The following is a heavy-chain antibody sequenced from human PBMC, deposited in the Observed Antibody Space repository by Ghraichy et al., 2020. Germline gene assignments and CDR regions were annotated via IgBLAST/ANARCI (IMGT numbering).Heavy chain of an antibody. CDR2: IFTSGST. CDR1: GGSIGTYY. CDR3: ARDPGCAVAGTWGPYYFDS. V-gene: IGHV4-4*07. Sequence: SETLSLTCTVSGGSIGTYYWSWVRQPAGKGLEWIGRIFTSGSTNYSPSLKSRVTMSVDTSKNLFSLRLTSVTAADTAIYYCARDPGCAVAGTWGPYYFDSWGQGTRVTVSS. D-gene: IGHD6-19*01. J-gene: IGHJ4*02.